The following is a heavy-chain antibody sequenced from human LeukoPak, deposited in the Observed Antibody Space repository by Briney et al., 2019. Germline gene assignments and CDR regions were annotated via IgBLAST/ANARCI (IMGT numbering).Heavy chain of an antibody. Sequence: GGSLRLSCAASGFTVSSNYMSWVRQAPGKGLEWVSVIYSGGSTYYADSVKGRFTISRDNSKNTLNLQMNSLRAEDTAVYYCARDQSEDYYDSSGYVYWGQGTLVTVSS. CDR3: ARDQSEDYYDSSGYVY. J-gene: IGHJ4*02. CDR1: GFTVSSNY. V-gene: IGHV3-66*01. CDR2: IYSGGST. D-gene: IGHD3-22*01.